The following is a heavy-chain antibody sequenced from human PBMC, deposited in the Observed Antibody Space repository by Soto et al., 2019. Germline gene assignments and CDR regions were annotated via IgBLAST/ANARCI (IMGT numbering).Heavy chain of an antibody. J-gene: IGHJ6*02. V-gene: IGHV4-61*01. Sequence: SETLSLTCTVSGGSVSSGSYYWSWIRQPPGKGLEWTGYIYYSGSTNYNPSLKSRVTISVDTSKNQFSLKLSSVTAADTAVYYCAGYCSGGSCYYYYGMDVWGQGTTVTVSS. D-gene: IGHD2-15*01. CDR3: AGYCSGGSCYYYYGMDV. CDR1: GGSVSSGSYY. CDR2: IYYSGST.